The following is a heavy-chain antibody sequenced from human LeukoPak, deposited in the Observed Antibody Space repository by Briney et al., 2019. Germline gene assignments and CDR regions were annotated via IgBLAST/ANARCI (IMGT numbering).Heavy chain of an antibody. CDR3: ARDLGFRGGWFNP. CDR2: INPDSGDT. V-gene: IGHV1-2*02. Sequence: GASVKVSCKASGYTFTGYYMHWVRQAPGQGLEWMGCINPDSGDTDHAQKFQGRVTMTRDTSVSTVYMELSRLRSDDTAVYFCARDLGFRGGWFNPWGQGTLVTVSS. CDR1: GYTFTGYY. J-gene: IGHJ5*02. D-gene: IGHD3-10*01.